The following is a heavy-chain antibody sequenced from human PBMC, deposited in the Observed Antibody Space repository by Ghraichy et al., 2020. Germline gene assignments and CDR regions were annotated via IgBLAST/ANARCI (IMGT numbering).Heavy chain of an antibody. CDR3: ASGSSIYCSGVDCYWGDH. V-gene: IGHV3-74*01. D-gene: IGHD2-15*01. Sequence: GGSLRLSCAASGFTFSTHWMHWVRQAPGKGLVWVSHINGDGSTTTYADSVQGRFTVSRDNAKNTVYLQMNSLSAEDTAVYYCASGSSIYCSGVDCYWGDHRGQGTLVTVSS. CDR2: INGDGSTT. CDR1: GFTFSTHW. J-gene: IGHJ4*02.